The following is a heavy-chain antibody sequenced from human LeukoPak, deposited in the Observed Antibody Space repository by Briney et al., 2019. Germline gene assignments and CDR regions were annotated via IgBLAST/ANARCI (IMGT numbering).Heavy chain of an antibody. CDR1: GGSFSGYY. Sequence: PSETLSLTCAVYGGSFSGYYWSWIRQPPGKGLEWIGEINHSGSTNYNPSLKSRVTISVDTSKNQFSLKLSSVTAADTAVYYCARRDNWNRRMDVWGKGTTVTISS. D-gene: IGHD1/OR15-1a*01. CDR2: INHSGST. V-gene: IGHV4-34*01. J-gene: IGHJ6*04. CDR3: ARRDNWNRRMDV.